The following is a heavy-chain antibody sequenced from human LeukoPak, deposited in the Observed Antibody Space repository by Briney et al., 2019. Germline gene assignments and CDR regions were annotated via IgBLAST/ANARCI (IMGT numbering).Heavy chain of an antibody. V-gene: IGHV3-23*01. CDR1: GFTFSSYA. CDR3: AKLAKYFYGSETYYFFEH. J-gene: IGHJ4*02. D-gene: IGHD3-10*01. Sequence: GGSLRLSCGASGFTFSSYAMSWVRQAPGKGLEWVSGISGSDGSTYYADSVKGRFTISRDNAKNSLYLQMNSLRVEDTAVYYCAKLAKYFYGSETYYFFEHWGQGTPVTASS. CDR2: ISGSDGST.